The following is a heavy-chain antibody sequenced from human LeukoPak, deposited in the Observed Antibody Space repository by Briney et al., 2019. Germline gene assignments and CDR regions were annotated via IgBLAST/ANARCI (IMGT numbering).Heavy chain of an antibody. CDR1: GFTFRDYD. CDR2: ISSSDTTM. J-gene: IGHJ5*02. Sequence: GGSLRLSCAASGFTFRDYDMTWIRQAPGKGLEWVSYISSSDTTMYNADSVKGRFTISRDNAKNSLFLQMNSLRAEDTAVYYCARDNSAEDTAWWFDPWGQGTLVTVSS. V-gene: IGHV3-11*01. D-gene: IGHD1-14*01. CDR3: ARDNSAEDTAWWFDP.